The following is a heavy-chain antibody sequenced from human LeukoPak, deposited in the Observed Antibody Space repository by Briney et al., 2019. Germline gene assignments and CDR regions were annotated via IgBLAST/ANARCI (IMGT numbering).Heavy chain of an antibody. CDR2: IKPDGSDK. D-gene: IGHD3-10*01. Sequence: GGSLRLSCAASGFTFSTYWMNWVRQAPGKGLEWVANIKPDGSDKYYVDSVKGRFTISRDNTKNSLFLQLSSLTVKDTAVYYCVRDRGWFHFDLWGQGTLVTVSS. V-gene: IGHV3-7*01. J-gene: IGHJ4*02. CDR1: GFTFSTYW. CDR3: VRDRGWFHFDL.